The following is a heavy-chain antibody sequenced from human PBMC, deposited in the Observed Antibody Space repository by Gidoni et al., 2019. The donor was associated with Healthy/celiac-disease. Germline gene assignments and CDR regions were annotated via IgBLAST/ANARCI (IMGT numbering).Heavy chain of an antibody. CDR3: AKDSIYQLLPGGYYFDY. CDR2: ISGSGGST. J-gene: IGHJ4*02. CDR1: GFTFSSYA. D-gene: IGHD2-2*01. Sequence: EVQLLESGGGLVQPGGSLRLSCAASGFTFSSYAMSWVRQAPGKGLEWVSAISGSGGSTYYADSVKGRFTISRDNSKNTLYLQMNSLRAEDTAVYYCAKDSIYQLLPGGYYFDYWGQGTLVTVSS. V-gene: IGHV3-23*01.